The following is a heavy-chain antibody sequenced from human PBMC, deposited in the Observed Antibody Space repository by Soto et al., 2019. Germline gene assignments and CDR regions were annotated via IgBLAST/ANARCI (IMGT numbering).Heavy chain of an antibody. V-gene: IGHV3-30*18. CDR1: GFTFSSYG. J-gene: IGHJ2*01. CDR2: ISYDGSNK. CDR3: AKDGTVVTIYWCFDL. D-gene: IGHD3-22*01. Sequence: QVQLVESGGGVVQPGRSLRLSCAASGFTFSSYGMHWVRQAPGKGLEWVAVISYDGSNKYYADSVKGRFTHSRDNSKNTLYLQRNSLRAEDTAVYYCAKDGTVVTIYWCFDLWGRGTLIAVSS.